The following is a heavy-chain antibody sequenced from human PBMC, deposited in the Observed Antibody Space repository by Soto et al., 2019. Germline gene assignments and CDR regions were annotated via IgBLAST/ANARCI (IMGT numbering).Heavy chain of an antibody. CDR3: ARMGFRGDYDGDV. V-gene: IGHV1-69*13. CDR2: IIPILTTP. Sequence: SVKVSCKASGGTFSIYGFSWVRQAPGQGPEWIGGIIPILTTPNYAQKFQGRVTIVADESTTTVYMELSSLKFEDTATYYCARMGFRGDYDGDVWGQGTTVTVSS. CDR1: GGTFSIYG. D-gene: IGHD3-22*01. J-gene: IGHJ6*02.